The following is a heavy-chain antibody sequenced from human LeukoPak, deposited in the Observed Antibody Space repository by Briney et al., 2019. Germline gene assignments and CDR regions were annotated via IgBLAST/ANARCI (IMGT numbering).Heavy chain of an antibody. V-gene: IGHV1-69*13. Sequence: SVKVCCKAPGGTFSSYAISWVRQAPGQGLEWMGGIIPIFGTANYAQKFQGRVTITADESTSTAYMELSSLRSEDTAVYYCARDLGLQPYGMDVWGQGTTVTVSS. J-gene: IGHJ6*02. CDR1: GGTFSSYA. D-gene: IGHD4-11*01. CDR2: IIPIFGTA. CDR3: ARDLGLQPYGMDV.